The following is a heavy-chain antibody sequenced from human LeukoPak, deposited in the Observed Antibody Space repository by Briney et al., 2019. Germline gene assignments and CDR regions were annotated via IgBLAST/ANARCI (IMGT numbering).Heavy chain of an antibody. CDR2: TASGGST. CDR1: GFTLSSYA. V-gene: IGHV3-23*01. CDR3: TRGSSRTGYNC. Sequence: PGGSLRLSCAAFGFTLSSYAMTWVRQAPGKGLQWVSATASGGSTYYADSVKGRFTISRDNSKNTLYLQMNSLRVEDTAVYYCTRGSSRTGYNCWGQGVLVTVSS. J-gene: IGHJ4*02. D-gene: IGHD3/OR15-3a*01.